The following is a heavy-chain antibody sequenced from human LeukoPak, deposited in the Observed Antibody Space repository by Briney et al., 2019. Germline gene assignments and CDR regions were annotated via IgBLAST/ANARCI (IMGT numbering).Heavy chain of an antibody. J-gene: IGHJ3*02. CDR3: ARAPDFWSGYYRGDAFDI. CDR1: GVSVSSGSYY. Sequence: PSETLPLTCTVSGVSVSSGSYYWGWFRQPPGKGLEWLGYIYYSGSTNYTPSLKSRVTISVGTSKNQSSLKLSSVTAADTAVYYCARAPDFWSGYYRGDAFDIWGQGTMVTVSS. V-gene: IGHV4-61*01. D-gene: IGHD3-3*01. CDR2: IYYSGST.